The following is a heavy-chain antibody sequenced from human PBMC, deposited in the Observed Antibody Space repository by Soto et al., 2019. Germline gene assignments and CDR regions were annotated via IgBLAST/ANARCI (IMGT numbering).Heavy chain of an antibody. CDR2: INPSGGST. V-gene: IGHV1-46*01. Sequence: GASVKVSCKASGYTFTSYYMHWVRQAPGQGLEWMGIINPSGGSTSYAQKFQGRVTMTRDTSTSTVYMELSSLRSEDAAVYYCARGRPYDFWSGYYTQSRPRIFDYWGQGTLVTVS. CDR3: ARGRPYDFWSGYYTQSRPRIFDY. CDR1: GYTFTSYY. J-gene: IGHJ4*02. D-gene: IGHD3-3*01.